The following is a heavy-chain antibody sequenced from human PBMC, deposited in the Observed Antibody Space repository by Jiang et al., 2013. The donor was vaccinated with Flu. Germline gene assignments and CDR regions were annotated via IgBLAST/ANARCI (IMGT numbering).Heavy chain of an antibody. CDR1: GYILTAYY. D-gene: IGHD4-17*01. V-gene: IGHV1-46*01. Sequence: SVKISCKTSGYILTAYYMHWVRQAPGQGLEWMGIIDPNGGSTEYAQKFQGRVALTRDTSTSTVYMEVSSLRSEDTAVYYCATFTTRMTGDYWGQGTLVTVSS. J-gene: IGHJ4*02. CDR3: ATFTTRMTGDY. CDR2: IDPNGGST.